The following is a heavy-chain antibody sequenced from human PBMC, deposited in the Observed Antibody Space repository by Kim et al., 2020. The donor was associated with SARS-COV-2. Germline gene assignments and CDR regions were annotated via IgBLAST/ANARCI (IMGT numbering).Heavy chain of an antibody. CDR3: ARAPYFDWLLYKSSYFDY. CDR1: GYTFTGYY. V-gene: IGHV1-2*02. CDR2: INPNSGGT. D-gene: IGHD3-9*01. J-gene: IGHJ4*02. Sequence: ASVKVSCKASGYTFTGYYMHWVRQAPGQGLEWMGWINPNSGGTNYAQKFQGRVTMTRDTSISTAYMELSRLRSDDTAVYYCARAPYFDWLLYKSSYFDYWGQGTLVTVSS.